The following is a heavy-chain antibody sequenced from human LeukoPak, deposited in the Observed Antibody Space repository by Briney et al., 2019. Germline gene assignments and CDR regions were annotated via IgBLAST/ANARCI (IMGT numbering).Heavy chain of an antibody. V-gene: IGHV1-69*13. CDR3: ARSLWGPLSKYDSSGYYTCDY. J-gene: IGHJ4*02. CDR2: IIPFFGTP. Sequence: ASVKVSCKASGYTFTGYYMHWVRQAPGQGREWMGWIIPFFGTPYYAQKFQERFTITADESASTAYMALSSLRSAATAVYYCARSLWGPLSKYDSSGYYTCDYWGQGTLVTVSS. D-gene: IGHD3-22*01. CDR1: GYTFTGYY.